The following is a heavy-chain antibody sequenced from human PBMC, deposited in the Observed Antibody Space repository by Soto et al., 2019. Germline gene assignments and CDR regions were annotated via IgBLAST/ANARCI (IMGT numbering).Heavy chain of an antibody. D-gene: IGHD4-17*01. V-gene: IGHV3-48*03. CDR1: GFTFSSYE. CDR3: ARDNDEELRWFDY. CDR2: ISSSGSTI. J-gene: IGHJ4*02. Sequence: GGSLRLSCAASGFTFSSYEMNWVRQAPGKGLEWVSYISSSGSTIYYADSVKGRLTISRDNAKNSLYLQMNSLRAEDTAVYYCARDNDEELRWFDYWGQGTLVTVSS.